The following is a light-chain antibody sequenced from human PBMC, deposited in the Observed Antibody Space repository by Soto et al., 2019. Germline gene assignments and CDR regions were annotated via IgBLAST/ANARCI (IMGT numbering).Light chain of an antibody. CDR2: GAS. CDR3: QQYGSAPPYT. Sequence: EIVLTQSPGTLSLSPGEGATLSCRASQSVSSNYLAWYQQKPGQAPRLLIFGASSRASDIPDRFSGSGSGTDFTITISRLEPEDFAVYYCQQYGSAPPYTFGQGTKLEIK. CDR1: QSVSSNY. J-gene: IGKJ2*01. V-gene: IGKV3-20*01.